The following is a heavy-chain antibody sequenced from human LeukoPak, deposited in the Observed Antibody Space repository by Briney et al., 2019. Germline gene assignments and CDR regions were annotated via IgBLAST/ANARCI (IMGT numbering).Heavy chain of an antibody. V-gene: IGHV3-53*05. D-gene: IGHD3-10*01. CDR1: GFTVSSNY. Sequence: PGGSLRLSCAASGFTVSSNYMNWVRQAPGKGLEWVSVIYSSGSTYYADSVKGRFTISRDNSKNSLYLQMNSLRTEDTALYYCAKDMVRGVIIMPALDYWGQGTLVTVSS. CDR3: AKDMVRGVIIMPALDY. J-gene: IGHJ4*02. CDR2: IYSSGST.